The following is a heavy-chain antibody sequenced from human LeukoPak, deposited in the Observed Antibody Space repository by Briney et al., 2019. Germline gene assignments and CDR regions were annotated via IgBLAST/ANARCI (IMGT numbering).Heavy chain of an antibody. CDR1: EFTFSSYT. J-gene: IGHJ1*01. V-gene: IGHV3-21*01. CDR3: ARATYYYDSSGYRHFQH. Sequence: GGSLRLSCAASEFTFSSYTMNWVRQAAGKGLEWVASITGSSSQKKYADSVKGRFTISRDNAENSLYLEMNSLRAEDTAVYYCARATYYYDSSGYRHFQHWGQGTLVTVSS. CDR2: ITGSSSQK. D-gene: IGHD3-22*01.